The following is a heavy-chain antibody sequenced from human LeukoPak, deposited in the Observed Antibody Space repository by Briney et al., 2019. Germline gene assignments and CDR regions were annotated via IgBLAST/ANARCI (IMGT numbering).Heavy chain of an antibody. V-gene: IGHV3-30-3*01. J-gene: IGHJ4*02. CDR3: ARGEYSSGWPFDY. CDR1: GFTFSSYA. Sequence: PRRSLRLSCAASGFTFSSYAMHWVRQAPGKGLEWVAVISYDGSNKYYADSVKGRFTISRDNSKNTLYLQMNSLRAEDTAVYYCARGEYSSGWPFDYWGQGTLVTVSS. CDR2: ISYDGSNK. D-gene: IGHD6-19*01.